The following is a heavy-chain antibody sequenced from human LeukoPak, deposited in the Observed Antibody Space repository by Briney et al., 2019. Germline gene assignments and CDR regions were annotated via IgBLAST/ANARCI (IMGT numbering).Heavy chain of an antibody. D-gene: IGHD6-19*01. CDR1: GYTFTSYD. J-gene: IGHJ6*03. CDR3: ARVRSSLRYYYMDV. V-gene: IGHV1-8*03. CDR2: MNPNSGNT. Sequence: ASVKVSCKASGYTFTSYDINWVRQATGQGLEWMGWMNPNSGNTGYAQKFQGRVTITRNTSISTAYMELSSLRSEDTAVYYCARVRSSLRYYYMDVWGKGTTVTVSS.